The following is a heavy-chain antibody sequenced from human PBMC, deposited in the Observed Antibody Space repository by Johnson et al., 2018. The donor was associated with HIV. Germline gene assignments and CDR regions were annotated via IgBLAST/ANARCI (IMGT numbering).Heavy chain of an antibody. J-gene: IGHJ3*02. Sequence: QVQLVESGGGLVQPGRSLRLSCAASQFTFSNYGMHWVRQAPGKGLEWVAAISFAGTKKHYADSVKGRFTISRDNSKNTLYLQMNRLRGEDMAVYYCAKDSMGCNWNQFEAFDIWGQGTMVTVSS. CDR1: QFTFSNYG. CDR3: AKDSMGCNWNQFEAFDI. V-gene: IGHV3-30*18. D-gene: IGHD1-20*01. CDR2: ISFAGTKK.